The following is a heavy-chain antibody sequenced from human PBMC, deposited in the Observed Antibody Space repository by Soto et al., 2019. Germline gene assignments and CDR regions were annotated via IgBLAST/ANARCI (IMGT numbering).Heavy chain of an antibody. Sequence: GGSLRLSCEASGFTFSDYWMSWVRQAPGKGPEWVANIKLDGSGKQYVDSVRGRFTISRDNSRSSLSLQMNSLRAGDTAVYYCVKDGGYCSSSTCYAPRNHYFDSWGQGTLVTVSS. V-gene: IGHV3-7*03. D-gene: IGHD2-2*01. J-gene: IGHJ4*02. CDR1: GFTFSDYW. CDR3: VKDGGYCSSSTCYAPRNHYFDS. CDR2: IKLDGSGK.